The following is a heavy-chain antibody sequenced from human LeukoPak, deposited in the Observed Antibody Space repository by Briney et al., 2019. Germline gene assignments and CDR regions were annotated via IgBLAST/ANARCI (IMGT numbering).Heavy chain of an antibody. CDR3: ARAREGYNSGAFDI. Sequence: PGGSLRLSCAASGFSFSDYYMTWIRQAPGKGLEWISYISSSGSSIYYADSVKGRFTISRDNAKNSLYLQMNSLRAEDTAVYYCARAREGYNSGAFDIWGQGTMGTVSS. CDR2: ISSSGSSI. CDR1: GFSFSDYY. J-gene: IGHJ3*02. V-gene: IGHV3-11*04. D-gene: IGHD5-24*01.